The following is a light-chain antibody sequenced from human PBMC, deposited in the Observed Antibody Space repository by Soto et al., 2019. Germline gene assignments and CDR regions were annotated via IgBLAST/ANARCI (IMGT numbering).Light chain of an antibody. CDR2: EVS. Sequence: QSALTQPASVSGSPGQSITISCTGTSSDVGVYKYVSCYQQHPGKAPKLMIYEVSNRPSGVSNRFSGSKSGNTASLTISGLQPEDEADYYCSSYTSSSTYVFGTGTKLTVL. CDR1: SSDVGVYKY. CDR3: SSYTSSSTYV. J-gene: IGLJ1*01. V-gene: IGLV2-14*01.